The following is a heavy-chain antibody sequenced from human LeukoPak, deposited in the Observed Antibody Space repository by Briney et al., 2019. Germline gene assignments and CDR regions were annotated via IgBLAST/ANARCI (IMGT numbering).Heavy chain of an antibody. J-gene: IGHJ4*02. D-gene: IGHD6-13*01. CDR1: GSTFSSYS. CDR3: AKVGNGYSSSWDETYYFDF. Sequence: RGSLRLSCAASGSTFSSYSMNWVRQAPGKGLEWVSYISSSSSTIYYADSVKGRFTISRDNAKNSLYLQMNSLRAEDTAVYYCAKVGNGYSSSWDETYYFDFWGQGTLVTVSS. V-gene: IGHV3-48*01. CDR2: ISSSSSTI.